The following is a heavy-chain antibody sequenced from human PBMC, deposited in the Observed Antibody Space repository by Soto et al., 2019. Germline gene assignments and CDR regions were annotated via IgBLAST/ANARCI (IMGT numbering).Heavy chain of an antibody. J-gene: IGHJ4*02. V-gene: IGHV4-39*01. CDR2: IYYSGST. CDR1: GGSITSSSYY. D-gene: IGHD3-22*01. Sequence: QLQLQESGPGLVKPSETLSLTCTVAGGSITSSSYYWGWIRQPPGKGLEWSGNIYYSGSTYYNPSLRRRVTISVHTSKNQFSLKLSSVTAADTAVYYCMLGSGWKDFDYWGQGTLVTVSS. CDR3: MLGSGWKDFDY.